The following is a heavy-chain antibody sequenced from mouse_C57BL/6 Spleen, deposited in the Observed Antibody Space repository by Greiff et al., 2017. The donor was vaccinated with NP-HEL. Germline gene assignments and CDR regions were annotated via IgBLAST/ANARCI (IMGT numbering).Heavy chain of an antibody. Sequence: QVQLQQPGAELVKPGASVKLSCKASGYTFTSYWMQWVKQRPGQGLEWIGEIDPSDSYTNYNQKFKGKATLTVDTSSSTAYMQLSSLTSEDSAVYYCARFPIRGYGKRYFDVWGTGTTVTVSS. CDR1: GYTFTSYW. CDR2: IDPSDSYT. CDR3: ARFPIRGYGKRYFDV. V-gene: IGHV1-50*01. D-gene: IGHD2-1*01. J-gene: IGHJ1*03.